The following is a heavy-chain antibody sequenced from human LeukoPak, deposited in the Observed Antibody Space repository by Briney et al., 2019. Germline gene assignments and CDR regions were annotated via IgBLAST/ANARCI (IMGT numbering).Heavy chain of an antibody. J-gene: IGHJ4*02. CDR3: ARSYGDRFDY. D-gene: IGHD4-17*01. Sequence: SGGSLRLSCEASGFTFSSYAMHWVRQAPGKGLEWVAIISHDGSNKYYADSVKGRFTISRDNAKNSLYLQMNSLRAEDTAVYYCARSYGDRFDYWGQGTLVTVSS. CDR2: ISHDGSNK. CDR1: GFTFSSYA. V-gene: IGHV3-30-3*01.